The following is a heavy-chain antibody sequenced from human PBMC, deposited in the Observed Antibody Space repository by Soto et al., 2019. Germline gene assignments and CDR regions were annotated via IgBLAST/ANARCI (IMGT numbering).Heavy chain of an antibody. Sequence: GGSLSLSCAASGFTFSSYARHWVRQAPGKGPEWVAVISYDGSNKYYADSVKGRFTISRDNSKNTLYLQMNSLRAEDTAVYYCARNNNWNYYGWFDPWGQGTLVTVSS. CDR3: ARNNNWNYYGWFDP. J-gene: IGHJ5*02. D-gene: IGHD1-7*01. CDR1: GFTFSSYA. V-gene: IGHV3-30-3*01. CDR2: ISYDGSNK.